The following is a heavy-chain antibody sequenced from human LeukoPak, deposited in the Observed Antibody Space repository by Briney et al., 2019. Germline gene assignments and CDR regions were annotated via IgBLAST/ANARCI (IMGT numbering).Heavy chain of an antibody. V-gene: IGHV3-66*04. Sequence: GSLRLSCAASGFTVSSNYMSWVRQAPGKGLEWVSVIYSGGSTYYADSVKGRFTISRDNSKNTLYLQMNSLRAEDTAVYYCARRREFCSSTSCYPFDYWGQGTLVTVSS. CDR1: GFTVSSNY. CDR2: IYSGGST. J-gene: IGHJ4*02. D-gene: IGHD2-2*01. CDR3: ARRREFCSSTSCYPFDY.